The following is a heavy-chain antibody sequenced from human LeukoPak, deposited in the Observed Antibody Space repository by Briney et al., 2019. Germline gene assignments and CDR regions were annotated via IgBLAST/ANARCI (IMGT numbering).Heavy chain of an antibody. Sequence: SETLSLTCTVSGGSVSSGSYYWSWIRQPPGKGLEWIGRIYTSGSTNYNPSLKSRVTMSVDTSKNQFSLKLSSVTAADTAVYYCARGGGWYLSRGYYYGMDVWGQGTTVTVSS. CDR1: GGSVSSGSYY. J-gene: IGHJ6*02. CDR3: ARGGGWYLSRGYYYGMDV. D-gene: IGHD6-19*01. V-gene: IGHV4-61*01. CDR2: IYTSGST.